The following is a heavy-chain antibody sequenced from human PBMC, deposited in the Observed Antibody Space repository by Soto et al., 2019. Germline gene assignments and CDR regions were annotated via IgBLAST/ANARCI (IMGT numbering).Heavy chain of an antibody. D-gene: IGHD1-1*01. CDR2: IYYSGST. Sequence: PSETLSLTCTVSGGSVSSGSYYLSWLRQPPGKGLEWIGYIYYSGSTNYNPSLKSRVTISVDTSKNQFSLKLSFVTAADTAVYYCVRDGTKTLRDWFDPWGQGISVTVSS. CDR1: GGSVSSGSYY. V-gene: IGHV4-61*01. J-gene: IGHJ5*02. CDR3: VRDGTKTLRDWFDP.